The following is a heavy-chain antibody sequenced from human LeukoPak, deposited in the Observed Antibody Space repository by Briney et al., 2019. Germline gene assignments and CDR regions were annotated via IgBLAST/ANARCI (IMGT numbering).Heavy chain of an antibody. CDR2: INPNSGIT. J-gene: IGHJ4*02. CDR3: ARDRLSYFDSSDYWDFDS. CDR1: GYTFTGYY. Sequence: ASVKVSCKASGYTFTGYYMHWGRQAPGQGLEWMGWINPNSGITNFAQKFQDRVSITRDTSISTFHMELSRLTSDDTAVYYCARDRLSYFDSSDYWDFDSWGQGTLVTVSS. V-gene: IGHV1-2*02. D-gene: IGHD3-22*01.